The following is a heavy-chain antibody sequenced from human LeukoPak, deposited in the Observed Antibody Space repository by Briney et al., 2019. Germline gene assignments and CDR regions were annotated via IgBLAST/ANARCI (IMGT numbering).Heavy chain of an antibody. CDR1: GYSFTDHY. V-gene: IGHV1-2*02. Sequence: ASVKVSCKTSGYSFTDHYMHWVRQAPGQGLEWMGWINPNSGGTSSAQKFQGRVTMTRETSITTVYMEVSWLTSDDTAIYYCARADRLHGGPYLIGPWGQGTLVTVSS. CDR3: ARADRLHGGPYLIGP. D-gene: IGHD2-21*01. CDR2: INPNSGGT. J-gene: IGHJ5*02.